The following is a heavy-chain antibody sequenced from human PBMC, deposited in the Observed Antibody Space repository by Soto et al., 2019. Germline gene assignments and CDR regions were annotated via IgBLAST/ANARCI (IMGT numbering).Heavy chain of an antibody. D-gene: IGHD5-12*01. J-gene: IGHJ4*02. CDR1: GYTFTSYY. CDR2: INPSGGST. Sequence: ASVKVSCKASGYTFTSYYMHWVRQAPGQGLEWMGIINPSGGSTSYAQKFQGRVTMTRDTSKNTLYVQMNSLRAEDTAIYYCAKAISGYNAPLDHWGQGTRVTVSS. V-gene: IGHV1-46*01. CDR3: AKAISGYNAPLDH.